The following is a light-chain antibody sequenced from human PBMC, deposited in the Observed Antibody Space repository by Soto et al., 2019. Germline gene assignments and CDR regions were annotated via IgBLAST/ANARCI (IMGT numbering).Light chain of an antibody. CDR3: QQYGSSPRT. Sequence: EIVLTQSPGTLSLSPGERATLSCRASQSLSSTYFAWYQQTPGQAPMLLIYGASNRATGIPDRFSGSGSGTDFPITINRLEPEDFAVYYCQQYGSSPRTFGQGTKVEIK. CDR1: QSLSSTY. J-gene: IGKJ1*01. CDR2: GAS. V-gene: IGKV3-20*01.